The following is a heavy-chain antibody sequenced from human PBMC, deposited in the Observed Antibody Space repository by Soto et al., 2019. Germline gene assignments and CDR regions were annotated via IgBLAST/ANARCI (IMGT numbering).Heavy chain of an antibody. V-gene: IGHV4-30-4*01. CDR1: GGSISSGDYY. CDR2: IYYSGST. CDR3: ARASYTYGSPPGDY. D-gene: IGHD5-18*01. J-gene: IGHJ4*02. Sequence: PSETLSLTCTVSGGSISSGDYYWSWIRQPPGKGLEWIGYIYYSGSTYYNPSLKSRVTISVDTSKNQFSLKLSSVTAADTAVYYCARASYTYGSPPGDYWGQGTLVTVSS.